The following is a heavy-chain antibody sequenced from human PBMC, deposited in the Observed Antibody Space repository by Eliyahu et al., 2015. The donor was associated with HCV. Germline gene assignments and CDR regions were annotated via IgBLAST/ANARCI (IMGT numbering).Heavy chain of an antibody. CDR1: GYTFTGYY. J-gene: IGHJ6*02. Sequence: QVQLVQSGAEVKKPGASVKVSCKASGYTFTGYYMHWVRQAPGQGLEWMGWINPNSGGTNYAQKFQGRVTMTRDTSISTAYMELSRLRSDDTAVYYCARSSHDYGMLYGMDVWGQGTTVTVSS. V-gene: IGHV1-2*02. CDR2: INPNSGGT. D-gene: IGHD4-17*01. CDR3: ARSSHDYGMLYGMDV.